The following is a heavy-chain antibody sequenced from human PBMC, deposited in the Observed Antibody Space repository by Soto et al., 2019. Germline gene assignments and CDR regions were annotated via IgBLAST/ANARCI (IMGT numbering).Heavy chain of an antibody. CDR2: INPKSGGT. V-gene: IGHV1-2*04. CDR3: ARGDSTDCSNGVCSFFYNHDMDV. D-gene: IGHD2-8*01. Sequence: ASVKVSCKASGYSFTDYHIHWVRQAPGQGLEWLGRINPKSGGTSTAQKFQGWVTMTTGTSISTASMELTRLTSDDTAIYYCARGDSTDCSNGVCSFFYNHDMDVWGQGTTVTVSS. CDR1: GYSFTDYH. J-gene: IGHJ6*02.